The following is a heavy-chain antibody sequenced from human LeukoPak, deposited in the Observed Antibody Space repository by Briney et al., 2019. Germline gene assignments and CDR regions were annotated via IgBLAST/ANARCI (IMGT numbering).Heavy chain of an antibody. Sequence: PSEPLSLQCTVSGVSVSSGSYHWTWIRQPPGKGLEWIGYIYYSGSTNYTPSLKSRVTISVDTSKNQFSLKLSSVTAADTAVYYCARRSVAGGEKFDYWGQGTLVTVSS. J-gene: IGHJ4*02. CDR1: GVSVSSGSYH. V-gene: IGHV4-61*01. D-gene: IGHD3-16*01. CDR3: ARRSVAGGEKFDY. CDR2: IYYSGST.